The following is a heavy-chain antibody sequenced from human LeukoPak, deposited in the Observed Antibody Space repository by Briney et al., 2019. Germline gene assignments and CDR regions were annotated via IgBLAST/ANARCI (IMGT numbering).Heavy chain of an antibody. J-gene: IGHJ2*01. CDR3: ARREQYTAAAGTGWYFDL. CDR1: GGSFSGYY. V-gene: IGHV4-34*01. CDR2: INHSGST. Sequence: PSETLSLTCAVYGGSFSGYYWSWIRQPPGKGLEWIGEINHSGSTNYNPSLKSRVTISVDTSKNQFSLKLSSVTAADTAVYYCARREQYTAAAGTGWYFDLWGRGTLVTVSS. D-gene: IGHD6-13*01.